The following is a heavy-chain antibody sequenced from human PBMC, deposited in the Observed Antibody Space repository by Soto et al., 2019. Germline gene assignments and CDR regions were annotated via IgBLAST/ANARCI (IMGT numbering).Heavy chain of an antibody. J-gene: IGHJ4*02. V-gene: IGHV4-39*01. CDR2: FYYSGST. CDR1: GGSISSSSYY. CDR3: ARQVVDGAVTGAGSFDY. D-gene: IGHD3-10*01. Sequence: QVQLQESGPGVVKSSETLSLTCTVSGGSISSSSYYWGWIRQPPGKGLEWIGSFYYSGSTYYYTSLKSGVTMSGDTSENQIFLKLSSVTAADTAVYYCARQVVDGAVTGAGSFDYWGQGTLVTVSS.